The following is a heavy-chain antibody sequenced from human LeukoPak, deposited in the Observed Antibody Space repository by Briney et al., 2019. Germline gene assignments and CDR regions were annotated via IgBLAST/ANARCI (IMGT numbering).Heavy chain of an antibody. J-gene: IGHJ4*02. CDR2: ISSRSSSI. CDR1: GFRFSDYS. D-gene: IGHD3-9*01. Sequence: GSLRLSCAASGFRFSDYSINWVRQAPGKGLEWVSFISSRSSSIYYADSVKGRFTISRDNAKKSLYLQMNSLRDEDTAVYYCARVGYDILTGFHYWGQGTLVTVSS. CDR3: ARVGYDILTGFHY. V-gene: IGHV3-48*02.